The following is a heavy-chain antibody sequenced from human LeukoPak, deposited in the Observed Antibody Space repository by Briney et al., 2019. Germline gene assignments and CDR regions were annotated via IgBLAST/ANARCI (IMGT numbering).Heavy chain of an antibody. D-gene: IGHD3-10*01. V-gene: IGHV3-49*04. CDR1: GFTFGDYA. CDR3: TRDPRAVHGSGSYYKTYYYYYMDV. Sequence: GGSLRLSCTASGFTFGDYAMSWVRQAPGKGLEWVGFIRSKAYGGTTEYAASVKGRFTISRDDSKSIAYLQMNSLKTEDTAVYYCTRDPRAVHGSGSYYKTYYYYYMDVWGKGTTVTISS. CDR2: IRSKAYGGTT. J-gene: IGHJ6*03.